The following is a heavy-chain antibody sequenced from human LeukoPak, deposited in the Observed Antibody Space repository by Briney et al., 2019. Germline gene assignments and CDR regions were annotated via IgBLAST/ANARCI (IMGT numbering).Heavy chain of an antibody. V-gene: IGHV1-46*01. J-gene: IGHJ4*02. Sequence: GASVKVSCKASGYTFTSYYMHWVRQAPGQGLEWMGIINPSGGSTSYAQKFQGRVTMTRDMSTSTVYMELSSLRSEDTAVYYCAREVEVLNGGDYWGQGTLVTVSS. CDR2: INPSGGST. CDR3: AREVEVLNGGDY. CDR1: GYTFTSYY. D-gene: IGHD2-2*01.